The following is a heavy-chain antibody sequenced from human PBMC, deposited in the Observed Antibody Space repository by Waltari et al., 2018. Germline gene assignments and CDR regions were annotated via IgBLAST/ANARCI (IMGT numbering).Heavy chain of an antibody. CDR1: GFTFDDYA. CDR3: VKGGWGFGAFYEQH. V-gene: IGHV3-9*01. Sequence: EVQLVASGGGLVQPGRSLRLSCVGSGFTFDDYAIYWVRQRPGKGLEWVSGIGWNSGAIGYADSVRGRFTTYRDNAKKSLYLQMGRLRPEDTALYYCVKGGWGFGAFYEQHWGQGIQVTVSS. J-gene: IGHJ4*02. CDR2: IGWNSGAI. D-gene: IGHD3-10*01.